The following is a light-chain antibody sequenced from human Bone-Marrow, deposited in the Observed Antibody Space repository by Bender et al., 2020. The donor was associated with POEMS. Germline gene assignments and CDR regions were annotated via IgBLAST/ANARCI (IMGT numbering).Light chain of an antibody. CDR2: KDT. CDR1: ELPNHL. J-gene: IGLJ1*01. Sequence: SYELTQPPSVSVSPGQTARITCSGDELPNHLVYWYQQKPGQAPVMVIYKDTERPSGIPERFSGSRSGTSASLAITGLQAEDEADYYCFSYAGSNKVFGTGTKVTVL. V-gene: IGLV3-25*02. CDR3: FSYAGSNKV.